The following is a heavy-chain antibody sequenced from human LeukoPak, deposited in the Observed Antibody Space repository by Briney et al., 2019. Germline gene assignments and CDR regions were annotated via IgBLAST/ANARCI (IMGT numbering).Heavy chain of an antibody. Sequence: PSETLSLTCTVSGGSISSSSYYWGWIRQPPGKGLEWIGSIYYSGSTYYNPSLKSRVTISVDTSKNQFSLKLSSVTAADTAVYYCAREGGYYDSSGYYFPFDYWGQGTLVTVSS. CDR3: AREGGYYDSSGYYFPFDY. D-gene: IGHD3-22*01. CDR2: IYYSGST. J-gene: IGHJ4*02. V-gene: IGHV4-39*07. CDR1: GGSISSSSYY.